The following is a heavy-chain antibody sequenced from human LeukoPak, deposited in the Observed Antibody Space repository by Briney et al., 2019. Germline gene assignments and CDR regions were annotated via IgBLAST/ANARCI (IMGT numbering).Heavy chain of an antibody. Sequence: SETLSLTCAVYGGSFSGYYWSWIRQPPGKGLEWIGEINHSGSTNYNPSLKSRVTMSVDTSKNQFSLKLSSVTAADTAVYYCAREAYYDFWSGYLTPYYFDYWGQGTLVTVSS. J-gene: IGHJ4*02. CDR1: GGSFSGYY. V-gene: IGHV4-34*01. D-gene: IGHD3-3*01. CDR3: AREAYYDFWSGYLTPYYFDY. CDR2: INHSGST.